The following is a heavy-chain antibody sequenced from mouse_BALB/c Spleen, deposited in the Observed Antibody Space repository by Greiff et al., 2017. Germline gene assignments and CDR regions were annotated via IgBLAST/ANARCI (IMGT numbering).Heavy chain of an antibody. CDR2: INSNGGST. CDR1: GFTFSSFG. D-gene: IGHD1-1*01. CDR3: ARGTTGFAY. J-gene: IGHJ3*01. Sequence: EVKLMESGGGLVQPGGSRKLSCAASGFTFSSFGMSWVRQTPDKRLELVATINSNGGSTYYPDSVKGRFTISRDNAKNTLYLQMSSLKSEDTAMYYCARGTTGFAYWGQGTLVTVSA. V-gene: IGHV5-6-3*01.